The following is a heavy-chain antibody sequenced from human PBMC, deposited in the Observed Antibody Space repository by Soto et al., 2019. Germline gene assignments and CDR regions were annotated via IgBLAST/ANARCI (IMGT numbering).Heavy chain of an antibody. CDR3: ARDAGLSPFDY. J-gene: IGHJ4*02. CDR2: IWDDGSNR. V-gene: IGHV3-33*01. CDR1: GFNFRSYA. Sequence: QVQLVESGGGVVQPGRSLRLSCAASGFNFRSYAMHWVRQAPGKGLEWVAIIWDDGSNRYYADSVKGRFTISRDQSRNTVYLQMDSLSVEDTAVYYCARDAGLSPFDYWGAGTLVTVSS.